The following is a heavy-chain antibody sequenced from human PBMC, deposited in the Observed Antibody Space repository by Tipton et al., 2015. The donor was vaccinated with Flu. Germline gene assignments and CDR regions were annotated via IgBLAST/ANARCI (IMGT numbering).Heavy chain of an antibody. D-gene: IGHD3-22*01. V-gene: IGHV1-2*02. Sequence: QLVQSGAEVKKPGASVKVSCKASGYTFTGYYMHWVRQAPGQGLEWMGWINPNSGGTNYAQKFQGRVTMTRDTSISTAYMELSRLRSDDTAVYYCARVPRDYDSSGYYGRYGAYYFDYWGQGTLVTVSS. CDR3: ARVPRDYDSSGYYGRYGAYYFDY. CDR2: INPNSGGT. J-gene: IGHJ4*02. CDR1: GYTFTGYY.